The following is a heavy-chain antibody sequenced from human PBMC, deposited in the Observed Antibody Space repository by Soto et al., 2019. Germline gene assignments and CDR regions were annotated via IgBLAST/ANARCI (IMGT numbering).Heavy chain of an antibody. CDR1: GFTFSSYG. Sequence: GGSLRLSCTASGFTFSSYGMHWVRQAPGKGLEWVAVISYDGSNKYYADSVKGRFTISRDNSKNTLYLQMNSLRAEDTAVYYCANEFGNLRTDYWGQGTLVTVSS. CDR3: ANEFGNLRTDY. CDR2: ISYDGSNK. D-gene: IGHD3-16*01. J-gene: IGHJ4*02. V-gene: IGHV3-30*18.